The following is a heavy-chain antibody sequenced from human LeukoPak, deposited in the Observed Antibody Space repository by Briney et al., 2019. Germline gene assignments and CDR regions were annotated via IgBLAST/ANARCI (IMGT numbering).Heavy chain of an antibody. D-gene: IGHD5-18*01. V-gene: IGHV1-2*06. J-gene: IGHJ4*02. CDR3: AREGGLYSYGAHW. CDR2: INPNSGGT. Sequence: ASVKVSCKASGYTFTGYYMHWVRQAPGQGLEWMGRINPNSGGTNYAQKFQGRVTMTRDTSTSTAYMELSRLRSDDTAVYYCAREGGLYSYGAHWWGQGTLVTVSS. CDR1: GYTFTGYY.